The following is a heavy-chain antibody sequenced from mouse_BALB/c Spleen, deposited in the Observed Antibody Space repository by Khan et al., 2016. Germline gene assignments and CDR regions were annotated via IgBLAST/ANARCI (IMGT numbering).Heavy chain of an antibody. Sequence: QVQLKQSGPGLVAPSQSLSITCTVSGFSLINSGVHWIRQPPGKGLEWLGVIWPGGSTDYTSALMSRLSITKDNSQNQVFLKMISLQTDETAMYYCARDDQDYDAWFASWGQGTLVIVSA. CDR1: GFSLINSG. CDR3: ARDDQDYDAWFAS. V-gene: IGHV2-9*02. J-gene: IGHJ3*01. CDR2: IWPGGST. D-gene: IGHD2-4*01.